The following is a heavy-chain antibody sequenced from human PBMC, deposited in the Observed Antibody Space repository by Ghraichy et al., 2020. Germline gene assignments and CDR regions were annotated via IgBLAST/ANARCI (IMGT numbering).Heavy chain of an antibody. Sequence: GGSLRLSCAASGFTFSSYAMHWVRQAPGKGLEWVAVISYDGSNKYYADSVKGRFTISRDNSKNTLYLQMNSLRAEDTAVYYCARDRVSSWLNYYYGMDVWGQGTTVTVSS. V-gene: IGHV3-30-3*01. CDR1: GFTFSSYA. J-gene: IGHJ6*02. CDR3: ARDRVSSWLNYYYGMDV. D-gene: IGHD6-13*01. CDR2: ISYDGSNK.